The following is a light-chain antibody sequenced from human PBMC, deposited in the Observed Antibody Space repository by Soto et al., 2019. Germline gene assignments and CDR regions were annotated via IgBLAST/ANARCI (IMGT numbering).Light chain of an antibody. CDR2: KAS. CDR3: QQANIFPYT. J-gene: IGKJ2*01. CDR1: QGISNW. Sequence: DIQMTQSPSSVSASVGDRVTITCRASQGISNWLAWYQQKPGKAPKLLIHKASNLQGGVSSRLSGSRSGTDFTXTITSLQPEDFATYYCQQANIFPYTFGQGTKVDIK. V-gene: IGKV1-12*01.